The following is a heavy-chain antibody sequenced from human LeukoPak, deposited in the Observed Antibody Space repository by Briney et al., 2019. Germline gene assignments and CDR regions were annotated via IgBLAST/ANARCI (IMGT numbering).Heavy chain of an antibody. D-gene: IGHD3-10*01. CDR2: IYYSGST. J-gene: IGHJ6*03. CDR1: GGSISSYY. V-gene: IGHV4-59*01. CDR3: ARAMVRGVVYYYYYMDV. Sequence: SETLSLTCTVSGGSISSYYWSWIRQPPGKGLEWIGYIYYSGSTNYNPSLKSRVTISVDTSKNQFSLKLSSVTAADTAVYYCARAMVRGVVYYYYYMDVWGKGTTVTISS.